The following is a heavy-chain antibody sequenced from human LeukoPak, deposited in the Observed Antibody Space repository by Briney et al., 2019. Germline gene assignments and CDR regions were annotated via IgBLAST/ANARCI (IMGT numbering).Heavy chain of an antibody. Sequence: SETLSLTCTVSGGSISSYYWSWIRQPPGKGLEWIGYIYYSGSTNYNPSLKSRVTISVDTSKNQFSLKLSSVTAADTAVYYRARQGEMATIGRWGQGTLVTVSS. CDR2: IYYSGST. CDR1: GGSISSYY. J-gene: IGHJ4*02. CDR3: ARQGEMATIGR. D-gene: IGHD5-24*01. V-gene: IGHV4-59*08.